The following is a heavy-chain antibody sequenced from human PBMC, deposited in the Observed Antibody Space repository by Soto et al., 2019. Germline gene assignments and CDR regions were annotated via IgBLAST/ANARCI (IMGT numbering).Heavy chain of an antibody. CDR1: GFSFNSYA. D-gene: IGHD5-12*01. CDR2: ISGSGGSS. Sequence: EVQLLESGGGLIQPGGSLRPSCSASGFSFNSYAMMWVRQAPGKGLEWVSVISGSGGSSYFADSAKGRFTISRDNSKNMLYLEMNSLRAEDTARYFCAKGSIEYSASVDYWGQGTLVIVSS. J-gene: IGHJ4*02. V-gene: IGHV3-23*01. CDR3: AKGSIEYSASVDY.